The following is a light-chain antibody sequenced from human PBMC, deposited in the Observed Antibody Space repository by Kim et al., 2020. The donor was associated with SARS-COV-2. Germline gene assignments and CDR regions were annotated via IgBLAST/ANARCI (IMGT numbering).Light chain of an antibody. Sequence: EIVMTQSPATLSVSPGERATLSCRASQSVSNNLAWYQQKPGQAPRLLIYGASSRATGIPARFSGSGSGTELTLTISSLESEDIAIYYCQQYNKWPLTFGGGTKVDIK. CDR1: QSVSNN. V-gene: IGKV3-15*01. J-gene: IGKJ4*01. CDR2: GAS. CDR3: QQYNKWPLT.